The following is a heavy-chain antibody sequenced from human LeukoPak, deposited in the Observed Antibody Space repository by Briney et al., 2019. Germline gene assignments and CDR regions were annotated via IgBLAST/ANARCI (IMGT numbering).Heavy chain of an antibody. CDR1: GYSFTSYW. D-gene: IGHD3-22*01. CDR2: IYPGDSAT. Sequence: GESLKISCEGSGYSFTSYWIGWVRQMPGKGLEWMGIIYPGDSATRYSPSFQGQVTISADESISTAYLQWSSLKASDTAMYYCATGTVYYYDSSGYYNDYWGQGTLVTVSS. V-gene: IGHV5-51*01. CDR3: ATGTVYYYDSSGYYNDY. J-gene: IGHJ4*02.